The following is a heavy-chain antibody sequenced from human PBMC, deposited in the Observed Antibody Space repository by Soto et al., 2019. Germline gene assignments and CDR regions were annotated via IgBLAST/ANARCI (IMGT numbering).Heavy chain of an antibody. CDR2: INHSGST. CDR3: ARQEYQLVNIFHT. J-gene: IGHJ5*02. Sequence: SETLSLTCAVYGGSFSGYYWSWIRQPPGKGLEWIGEINHSGSTNYNPSLKSRVTISVDTSKNQFSLRLSSVSAADTAVYYCARQEYQLVNIFHTWGLGILVTVSS. CDR1: GGSFSGYY. V-gene: IGHV4-34*01. D-gene: IGHD2-2*01.